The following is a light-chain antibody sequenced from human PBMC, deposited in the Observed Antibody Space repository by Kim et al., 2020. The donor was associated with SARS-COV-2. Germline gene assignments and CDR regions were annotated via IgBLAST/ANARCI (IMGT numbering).Light chain of an antibody. CDR1: QSVSDTY. J-gene: IGKJ1*01. CDR2: GAS. V-gene: IGKV3-20*01. Sequence: FPGERATLSCRASQSVSDTYLAWYQQRPGQSPRLLIYGASSRATGIPDRFSGRGSGTDFTLTISRLEPEDFAVYYCQQLDNSVWTFGQGTKV. CDR3: QQLDNSVWT.